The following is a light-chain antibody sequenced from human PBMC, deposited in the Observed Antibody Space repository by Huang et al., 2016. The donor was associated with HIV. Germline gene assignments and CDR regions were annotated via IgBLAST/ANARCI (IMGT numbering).Light chain of an antibody. CDR1: QDITSY. V-gene: IGKV1-33*01. CDR2: EAS. J-gene: IGKJ4*01. CDR3: QQYDNLPLT. Sequence: DIQMTQSPSSLFASVGDRVTITCQASQDITSYVNWYQQRPGKAPKRLIYEASKLETGVPSRFSGSGSGTDFTFTISTLQPEDIATYYCQQYDNLPLTFGGGTKLEIK.